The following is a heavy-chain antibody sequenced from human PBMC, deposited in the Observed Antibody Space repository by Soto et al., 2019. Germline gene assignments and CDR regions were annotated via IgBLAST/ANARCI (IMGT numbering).Heavy chain of an antibody. Sequence: SETLSLTCAVYGGSFSGYYWSWIRQPPGKGLEWIGEINHSGSTNYNPSLKSRVTISVDTSKNQFSLKLSSVTAADTAVYYCARFCGITMVRGVIVYYYGMDVWGQGTTVTV. CDR3: ARFCGITMVRGVIVYYYGMDV. CDR2: INHSGST. J-gene: IGHJ6*02. V-gene: IGHV4-34*01. D-gene: IGHD3-10*01. CDR1: GGSFSGYY.